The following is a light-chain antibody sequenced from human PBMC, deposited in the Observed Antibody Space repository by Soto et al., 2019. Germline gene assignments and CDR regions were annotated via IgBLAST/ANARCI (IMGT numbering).Light chain of an antibody. J-gene: IGKJ5*01. CDR3: QQRSSWPIT. V-gene: IGKV3-11*01. Sequence: IVMTQSPGTLSVSPGERATLSCRASQNIGNKVGWYQQKPGQAPRLLIFGASNRATGIPARFSGSGSGTDFTLTINSLEPEDFAVYYCQQRSSWPITFGQGTRLEIK. CDR2: GAS. CDR1: QNIGNK.